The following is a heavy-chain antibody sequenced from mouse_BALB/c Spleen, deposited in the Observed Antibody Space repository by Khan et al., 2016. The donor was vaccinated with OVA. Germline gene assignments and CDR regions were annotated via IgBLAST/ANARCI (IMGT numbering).Heavy chain of an antibody. CDR3: ARSPYGNFAY. V-gene: IGHV5-9-3*01. CDR1: GFTFSTFA. CDR2: INSDGDYT. J-gene: IGHJ3*01. D-gene: IGHD2-1*01. Sequence: DVHLVESGGGLVKPGGSLKLSCAASGFTFSTFAMSWVRQTPEMRMEWVTTINSDGDYTYYPDSVKGRFTVSRDNARNTLYLQMSSLRSEDTAMYYCARSPYGNFAYWGQGTLVTVAA.